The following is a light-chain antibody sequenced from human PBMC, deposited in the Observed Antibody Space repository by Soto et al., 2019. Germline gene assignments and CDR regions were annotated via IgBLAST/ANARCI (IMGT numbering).Light chain of an antibody. CDR2: GAS. J-gene: IGKJ4*01. V-gene: IGKV3-20*01. CDR3: HQYDSSPLT. Sequence: EIVLTQSPGTLSLSPGERAILSCRASQSVSSSYLAWYQQKPGQAPRLLIYGASSRATGIPDRFSGSRSGTDFTLTISRLEPEDFAVYYCHQYDSSPLTFGGGTKVEIK. CDR1: QSVSSSY.